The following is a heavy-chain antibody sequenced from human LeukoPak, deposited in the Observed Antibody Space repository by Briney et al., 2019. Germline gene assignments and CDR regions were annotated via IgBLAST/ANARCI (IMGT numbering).Heavy chain of an antibody. CDR2: IWYDGSNK. J-gene: IGHJ2*01. CDR3: ARGPYSSSPEFDL. CDR1: GFTFSGYG. V-gene: IGHV3-33*01. D-gene: IGHD6-13*01. Sequence: PGGSLRLSCAASGFTFSGYGMHWVRQAPGKGLEWVAVIWYDGSNKYYADSVRGRFTISRDNSKNTLYLQMNSLRAEDTAVYYCARGPYSSSPEFDLWGRGTLVTVSS.